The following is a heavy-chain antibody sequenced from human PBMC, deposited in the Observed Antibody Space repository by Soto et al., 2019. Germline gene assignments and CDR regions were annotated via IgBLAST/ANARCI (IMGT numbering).Heavy chain of an antibody. D-gene: IGHD3-9*01. CDR2: ISAYNGNT. Sequence: QVQLVQSGAEVKKPGASVKVSCKASGYTFTSYGISWVRQAPGQGLEWMGWISAYNGNTNYAQKLQGRVTMTTDTSTSTAYMELRRLRSDDTAVYYCARAAYYDILTEHSFGYWSQGPLVTVSS. CDR1: GYTFTSYG. CDR3: ARAAYYDILTEHSFGY. J-gene: IGHJ4*02. V-gene: IGHV1-18*04.